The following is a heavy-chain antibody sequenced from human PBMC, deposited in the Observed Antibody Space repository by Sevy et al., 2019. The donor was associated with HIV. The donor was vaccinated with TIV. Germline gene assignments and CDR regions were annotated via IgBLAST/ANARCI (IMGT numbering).Heavy chain of an antibody. CDR3: AREGCTKPHDY. CDR2: LSFGCGEI. J-gene: IGHJ4*02. Sequence: GGSMRLSCATSGFTFSKYSMSWVRQPPGKGLEWVSTLSFGCGEINYADSVKGRFTISRDNSKSSVYLQMNNLRPEDTAVYYCAREGCTKPHDYWGQGTLVTVSS. CDR1: GFTFSKYS. D-gene: IGHD2-8*01. V-gene: IGHV3-23*01.